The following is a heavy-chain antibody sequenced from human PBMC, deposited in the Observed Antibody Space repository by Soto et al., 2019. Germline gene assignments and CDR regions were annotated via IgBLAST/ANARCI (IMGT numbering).Heavy chain of an antibody. D-gene: IGHD5-18*01. CDR3: ARHKGQMATAFDY. J-gene: IGHJ4*02. V-gene: IGHV4-39*01. CDR1: GGSISTSSYY. Sequence: SETLSLTCTVSGGSISTSSYYWDWIRQPPGKGLEWIGDIYYSGSTYYNPSLKSRVTISVDTSKNHFSLKLSSVTAADTAMYYCARHKGQMATAFDYWGQGTLVTVSS. CDR2: IYYSGST.